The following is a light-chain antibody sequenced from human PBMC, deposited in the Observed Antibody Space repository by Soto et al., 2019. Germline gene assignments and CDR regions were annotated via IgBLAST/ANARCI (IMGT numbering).Light chain of an antibody. Sequence: EIVMTQSPATLSVSPGERATLSCRASQSISNKLAWYQHKPCQAPRLLIYDTSTRVAGIPARFTGSGSGTDFTLTISSLQSDDFAVYYCQQYNIWRSISFGQGTRLESK. CDR2: DTS. J-gene: IGKJ5*01. CDR3: QQYNIWRSIS. V-gene: IGKV3-15*01. CDR1: QSISNK.